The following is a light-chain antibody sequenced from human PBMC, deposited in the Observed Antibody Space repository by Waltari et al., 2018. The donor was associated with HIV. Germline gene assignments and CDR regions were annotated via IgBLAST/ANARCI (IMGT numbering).Light chain of an antibody. J-gene: IGKJ2*01. CDR3: QQYDKVPYT. CDR2: DAF. Sequence: DIEMTQSPSSLSASVGDRVTITCQATENINKYLNWYHQIPGKAPKIVISDAFSLEAGVPSRFNGSASGTDFSFTFTITNLQPEDVGTYFCQQYDKVPYTFGQGTKLEIK. CDR1: ENINKY. V-gene: IGKV1-33*01.